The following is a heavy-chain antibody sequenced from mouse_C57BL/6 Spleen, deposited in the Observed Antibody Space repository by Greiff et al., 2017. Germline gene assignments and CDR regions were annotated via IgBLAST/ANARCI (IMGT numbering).Heavy chain of an antibody. CDR2: IWRGGST. D-gene: IGHD1-1*01. CDR3: ANHYYGSSYWYFDV. V-gene: IGHV2-5*01. CDR1: GFSLTSYG. Sequence: VQLQQSGPGLVQPSQSLSITCTVSGFSLTSYGVHWVRQSPGKGLEWLGVIWRGGSTDYNAAFMSRLSITKDNSKSQVFFKMNSLQADDTAIYYCANHYYGSSYWYFDVWGTGTTVTVSS. J-gene: IGHJ1*03.